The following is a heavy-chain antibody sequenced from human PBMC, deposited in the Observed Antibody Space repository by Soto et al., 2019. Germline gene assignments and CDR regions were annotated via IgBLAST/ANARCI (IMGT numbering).Heavy chain of an antibody. D-gene: IGHD6-13*01. V-gene: IGHV4-38-2*01. CDR2: IYQSGST. Sequence: SETLSLTCAVSGYSISSGYYWGWIRQPPGKGLEWIGSIYQSGSTDYNPSLKSRVTISVDTSKNQFSLKLSSVTAADTAVYYCASSQPGYYYYYGMDVWGQGTTVTVSS. CDR1: GYSISSGYY. J-gene: IGHJ6*02. CDR3: ASSQPGYYYYYGMDV.